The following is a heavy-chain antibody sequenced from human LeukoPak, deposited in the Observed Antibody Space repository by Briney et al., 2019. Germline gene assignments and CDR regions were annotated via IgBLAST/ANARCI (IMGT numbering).Heavy chain of an antibody. V-gene: IGHV4-38-2*02. CDR1: GYSISSGYY. D-gene: IGHD3-22*01. Sequence: SETLSLTCTVSGYSISSGYYWAWIRQPPGKGLEWIGSIYHSGSTYYNPSLKSRVTISVDTSKNQFSLKLSSVTAADTAVCFCARGPYSYDSSGAFDIWGQGTMVTVSS. CDR2: IYHSGST. CDR3: ARGPYSYDSSGAFDI. J-gene: IGHJ3*02.